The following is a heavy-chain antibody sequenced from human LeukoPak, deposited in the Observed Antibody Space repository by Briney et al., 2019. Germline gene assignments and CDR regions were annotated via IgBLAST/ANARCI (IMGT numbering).Heavy chain of an antibody. CDR3: ARRYCTNGVCYTFDY. CDR1: GFTFTSYG. J-gene: IGHJ4*02. Sequence: GGSLRLSCAASGFTFTSYGISWVRQAPGQGLEWMGWISAYNGNTNYAQKLQGRVTMTTDTSTSTAYMELRSLRSDDTAVYYCARRYCTNGVCYTFDYWGQGTLVTVSS. CDR2: ISAYNGNT. D-gene: IGHD2-8*01. V-gene: IGHV1-18*01.